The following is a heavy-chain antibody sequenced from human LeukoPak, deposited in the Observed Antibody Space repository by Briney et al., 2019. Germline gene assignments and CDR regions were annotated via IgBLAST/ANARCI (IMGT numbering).Heavy chain of an antibody. Sequence: SVKVSCKASGGTFSSYAISWVRQAPGQGLEWMGRINPILGIANYAQKFQGRVTITADKSTSTAYMELSSLRSEDTAVYYCARGLPEYYFDYWGQGTLVTVSS. D-gene: IGHD5-18*01. CDR2: INPILGIA. V-gene: IGHV1-69*04. CDR3: ARGLPEYYFDY. J-gene: IGHJ4*02. CDR1: GGTFSSYA.